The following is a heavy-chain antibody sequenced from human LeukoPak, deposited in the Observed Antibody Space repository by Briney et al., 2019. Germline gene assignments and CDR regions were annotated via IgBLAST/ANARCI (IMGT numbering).Heavy chain of an antibody. Sequence: GGSLRLSCVASGFTFKTYAVDWVRQAPGKGLEWVSLITGNGRSIEYADSVKGRFTISRDNSKNTVYLQMNNLRAEDTGMYYCAKDLTPDGLFELDYWGQGTPVTVSS. CDR1: GFTFKTYA. CDR3: AKDLTPDGLFELDY. V-gene: IGHV3-23*01. D-gene: IGHD3-9*01. CDR2: ITGNGRSI. J-gene: IGHJ4*02.